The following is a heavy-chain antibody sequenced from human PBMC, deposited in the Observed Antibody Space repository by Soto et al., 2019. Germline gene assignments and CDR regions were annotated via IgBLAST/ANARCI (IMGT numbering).Heavy chain of an antibody. V-gene: IGHV3-23*01. D-gene: IGHD6-13*01. CDR3: AKGYSSSWYFFDY. CDR2: ISGSGGST. CDR1: GLTFSSYA. J-gene: IGHJ4*02. Sequence: GGSLRLSCAASGLTFSSYAMSWVRQAPGKGLEWVSAISGSGGSTYYADSVQGRFAISRDNSKNTLYLQMNSLRAEDTAVYYCAKGYSSSWYFFDYWGQGTLVTVSS.